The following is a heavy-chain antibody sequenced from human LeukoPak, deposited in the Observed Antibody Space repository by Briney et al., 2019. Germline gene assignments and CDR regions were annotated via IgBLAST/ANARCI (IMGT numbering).Heavy chain of an antibody. J-gene: IGHJ4*02. CDR2: ISSSSSYI. D-gene: IGHD2-15*01. CDR3: AGAVGYCSGGSCDYYFDY. CDR1: GFTFSSYS. V-gene: IGHV3-21*01. Sequence: GGSLRLSCAASGFTFSSYSMNWVRQAPGKGLEWVSSISSSSSYIYYADSVKGRFTISRDNAKNSLYLQMNSLRAEDTAVYYCAGAVGYCSGGSCDYYFDYWGQGTLVTVSS.